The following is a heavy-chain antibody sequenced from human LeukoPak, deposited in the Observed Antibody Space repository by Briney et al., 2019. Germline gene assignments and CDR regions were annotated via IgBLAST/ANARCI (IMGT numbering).Heavy chain of an antibody. J-gene: IGHJ4*02. D-gene: IGHD3-22*01. CDR2: FDPEDGER. Sequence: AASVKVSCKVYGYTLTELSMHWVRQAPGKGLEWMGGFDPEDGERIYAQKFQGRVTMTEDRSTDTAYMELSSLRSEDTAVYYCATVQKQDYDTRPYYDHWGQGTLVTVSS. V-gene: IGHV1-24*01. CDR3: ATVQKQDYDTRPYYDH. CDR1: GYTLTELS.